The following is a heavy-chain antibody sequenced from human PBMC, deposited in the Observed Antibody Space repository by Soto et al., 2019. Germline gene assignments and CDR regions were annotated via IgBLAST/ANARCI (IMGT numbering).Heavy chain of an antibody. V-gene: IGHV1-3*05. CDR1: GYTFTSYA. D-gene: IGHD6-13*01. J-gene: IGHJ4*02. CDR3: ASLAAAGRFDY. Sequence: QVQLVQSGAEEKKPGASVKVSCKASGYTFTSYAMHWVRQAPGQRLEWMGWINAGNGNTKYSQKFQGRVTITRDTSAGTADMELSSLRSEDTAVYYCASLAAAGRFDYWGQGTLVTVSS. CDR2: INAGNGNT.